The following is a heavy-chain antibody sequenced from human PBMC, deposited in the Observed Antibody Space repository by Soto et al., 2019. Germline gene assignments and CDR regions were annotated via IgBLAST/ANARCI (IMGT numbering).Heavy chain of an antibody. CDR3: AKDSSGGYYSFSLYYFDY. V-gene: IGHV3-23*01. D-gene: IGHD3-22*01. CDR2: ISGSGGST. Sequence: EVPLLESGGGLVQPGGSLRLSCAASGFTFSSYAMSWVRQAPGKGLEWVSAISGSGGSTYYADSVKGRFTISRDNSKNTLYLQMNSLRAEDTAVYYCAKDSSGGYYSFSLYYFDYWGQGTLVTVSS. CDR1: GFTFSSYA. J-gene: IGHJ4*02.